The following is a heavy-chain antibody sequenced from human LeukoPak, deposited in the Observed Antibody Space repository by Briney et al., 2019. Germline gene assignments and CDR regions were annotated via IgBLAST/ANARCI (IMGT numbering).Heavy chain of an antibody. J-gene: IGHJ4*02. CDR1: GFTFDDYA. Sequence: PGRSLRLSCAASGFTFDDYAMHWVRQAPGKGLEWVSGISWNSGSIGYADSVKGRFTISRDSAKNSLYLQMNSLRAEDTALYYCAKASTVTTRSIDYWGQGTLVTVSS. V-gene: IGHV3-9*01. D-gene: IGHD4-17*01. CDR3: AKASTVTTRSIDY. CDR2: ISWNSGSI.